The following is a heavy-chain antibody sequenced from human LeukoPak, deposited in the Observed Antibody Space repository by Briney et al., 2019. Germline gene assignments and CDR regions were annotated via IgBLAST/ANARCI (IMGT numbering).Heavy chain of an antibody. J-gene: IGHJ4*02. V-gene: IGHV3-33*03. CDR1: GFTFSSYD. D-gene: IGHD5-18*01. Sequence: HAGRSLRLSCAASGFTFSSYDMHWVRQAPGRGLEWVALIWSDGSNKYYADSVKGRFTISRDNAKNSLYLQMNSLRAEDTAVYYCCTAMVRGSFDYWGQGTLVTVSS. CDR2: IWSDGSNK. CDR3: CTAMVRGSFDY.